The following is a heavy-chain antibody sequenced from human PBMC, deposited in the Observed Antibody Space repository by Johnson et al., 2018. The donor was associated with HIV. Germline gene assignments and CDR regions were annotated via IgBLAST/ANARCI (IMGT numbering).Heavy chain of an antibody. Sequence: VQLMESGGGLVQPGGSLRLSCAASGFTFSTYDMHWVRQGIGEGLEWVSAIGTGGDTYYPGSVKGRFTISRENAKNSLFLQMNSLRAGDTAVYYCARDMYCGGDCPFDIWGQGTMVTVSS. CDR3: ARDMYCGGDCPFDI. CDR1: GFTFSTYD. D-gene: IGHD2-21*02. V-gene: IGHV3-13*01. J-gene: IGHJ3*02. CDR2: IGTGGDT.